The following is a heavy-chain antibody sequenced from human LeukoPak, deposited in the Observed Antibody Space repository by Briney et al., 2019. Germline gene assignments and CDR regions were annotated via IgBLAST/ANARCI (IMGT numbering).Heavy chain of an antibody. CDR3: ARDSPWGTSCYSPAFDY. J-gene: IGHJ4*02. D-gene: IGHD2-2*01. CDR2: ISAYNGNT. CDR1: GYTFTSYG. Sequence: ASVRVSCKASGYTFTSYGISWVRQAPGQGLEWMGWISAYNGNTNYAQKLQGRVTMTTDTSTSTAYMELRSLRSDDTAVYYCARDSPWGTSCYSPAFDYWGQGTLVTVSS. V-gene: IGHV1-18*01.